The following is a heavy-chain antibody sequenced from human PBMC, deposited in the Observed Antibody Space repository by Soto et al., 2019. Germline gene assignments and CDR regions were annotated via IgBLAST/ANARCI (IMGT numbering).Heavy chain of an antibody. CDR3: ASLLNWNDWFGGQLDY. D-gene: IGHD1-1*01. Sequence: LGESLKISCKGSGYSFTSYWIGWVRQMPGKGLEWMGIIYPGDSDTRYSPSFQGQVTISADKSISTAYLQWSSLKASDTAMYYCASLLNWNDWFGGQLDYWGQGTLVTVSS. CDR1: GYSFTSYW. CDR2: IYPGDSDT. J-gene: IGHJ4*02. V-gene: IGHV5-51*01.